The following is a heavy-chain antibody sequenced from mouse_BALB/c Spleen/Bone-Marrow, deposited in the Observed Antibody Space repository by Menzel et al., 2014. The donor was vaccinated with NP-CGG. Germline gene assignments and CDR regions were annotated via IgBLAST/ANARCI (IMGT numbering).Heavy chain of an antibody. Sequence: EVKLMESGGGLVKPGGSLKLSCAASGFAFSSYDMSWVRQTPEKRLEWVAYISSGGGSTYYPDTVKGRFTISRDNAKNNMYLQMSSLKSEDTAMYYCAREVLRDYFDYWGQGTTLTVSS. CDR3: AREVLRDYFDY. V-gene: IGHV5-12-1*01. CDR2: ISSGGGST. D-gene: IGHD1-1*01. J-gene: IGHJ2*01. CDR1: GFAFSSYD.